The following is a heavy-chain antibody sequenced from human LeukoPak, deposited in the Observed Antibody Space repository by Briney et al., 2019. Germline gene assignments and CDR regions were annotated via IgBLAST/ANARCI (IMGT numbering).Heavy chain of an antibody. J-gene: IGHJ4*02. D-gene: IGHD3-10*01. CDR2: INPSGGST. Sequence: EASVKVSCKASRYTFTSYYMHWVRQAPGQGLEWMGIINPSGGSTSYAQKFQGRVTMTRDTSTSTVYMELSSLRSEDTAVYYCASADPFGEFDYWGQGTLVTVSS. CDR1: RYTFTSYY. CDR3: ASADPFGEFDY. V-gene: IGHV1-46*01.